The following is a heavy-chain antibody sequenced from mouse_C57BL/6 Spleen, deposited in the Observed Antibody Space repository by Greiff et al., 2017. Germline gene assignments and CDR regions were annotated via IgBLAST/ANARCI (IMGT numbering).Heavy chain of an antibody. CDR3: ARDEDGWYFDV. CDR1: GYSITSGYY. V-gene: IGHV3-6*01. J-gene: IGHJ1*03. Sequence: VQLKESGPGLVKPSQSLSLTCSVTGYSITSGYYWNWIRQFPGNKLEWMGYISYDGSNNYNPSFKNRISFTRDTSKNQLFLKLNSVTTEDTATDYCARDEDGWYFDVWGTGTTVTVSS. CDR2: ISYDGSN.